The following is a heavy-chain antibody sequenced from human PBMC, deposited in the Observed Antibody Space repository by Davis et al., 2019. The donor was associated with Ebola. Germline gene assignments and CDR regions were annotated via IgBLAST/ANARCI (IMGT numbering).Heavy chain of an antibody. J-gene: IGHJ5*02. CDR2: INHSGST. CDR1: GGSFSGYY. CDR3: ARGDGWFDP. Sequence: MPSETLSLTCAVYGGSFSGYYWSWIRQPPGKGLEWIGEINHSGSTNYNPSLKSRVTISVDTSKNQFSLKLSSVTAADTAVYYCARGDGWFDPWGQGTLVTVSS. V-gene: IGHV4-34*01.